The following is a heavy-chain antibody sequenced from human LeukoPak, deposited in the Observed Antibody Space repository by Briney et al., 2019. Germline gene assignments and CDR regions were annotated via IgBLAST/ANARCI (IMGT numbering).Heavy chain of an antibody. CDR1: GGSISSSSYY. CDR2: IYYSGST. Sequence: PETLSLTCTVSGGSISSSSYYWGWIRQPPGKGLEWIGSIYYSGSTYYNPSLKSRVTISVDTSKNQFSLKLSSVTAADTAVYYCARIVVAVDAFDIWGQGTMVTVSS. V-gene: IGHV4-39*07. J-gene: IGHJ3*02. CDR3: ARIVVAVDAFDI. D-gene: IGHD3-22*01.